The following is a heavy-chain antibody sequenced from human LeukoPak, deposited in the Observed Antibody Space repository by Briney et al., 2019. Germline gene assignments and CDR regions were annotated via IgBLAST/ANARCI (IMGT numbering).Heavy chain of an antibody. CDR3: ARGQIVVVVAARTYYYYYMDV. Sequence: ASVKVSCKASGYTFTSYDINWVRQASGQGLEWMGWMNPNSGNTGYAQKFQGRVTMTRDTSTSTAYMQLSSLRSEDTAVYYCARGQIVVVVAARTYYYYYMDVWGKGTTVTISS. J-gene: IGHJ6*03. D-gene: IGHD2-15*01. CDR1: GYTFTSYD. CDR2: MNPNSGNT. V-gene: IGHV1-8*01.